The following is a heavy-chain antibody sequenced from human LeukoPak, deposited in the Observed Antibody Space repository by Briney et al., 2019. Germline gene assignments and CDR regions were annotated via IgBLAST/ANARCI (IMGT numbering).Heavy chain of an antibody. J-gene: IGHJ5*02. V-gene: IGHV3-49*03. CDR1: GFTFGDYA. CDR2: IRSKAYGGTT. Sequence: GGSLRLSCTASGFTFGDYAMSWFRQAPGKGLEWVGFIRSKAYGGTTEYAASVKGRFTISRDDSKSIAYLQMNSLRGEDTAVYYCAKDGFPESRTGAGTGWFDPWGQGTLVTVSS. CDR3: AKDGFPESRTGAGTGWFDP. D-gene: IGHD6-19*01.